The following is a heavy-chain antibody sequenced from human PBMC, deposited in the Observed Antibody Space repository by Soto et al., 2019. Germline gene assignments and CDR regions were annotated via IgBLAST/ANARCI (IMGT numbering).Heavy chain of an antibody. CDR3: ARDPPGYSSGWYSRGNWFDP. CDR2: IYTSGST. D-gene: IGHD6-19*01. CDR1: GGSISSYY. J-gene: IGHJ5*02. V-gene: IGHV4-4*07. Sequence: QVQLQESGPGLVKPAETLSLTCTVSGGSISSYYWSWIRQHAGKGLAWIGRIYTSGSTNYNPSLKSRVTMSVDTSKNQFSLKLSSVTAADTAVYYCARDPPGYSSGWYSRGNWFDPWGQGTLVTVSS.